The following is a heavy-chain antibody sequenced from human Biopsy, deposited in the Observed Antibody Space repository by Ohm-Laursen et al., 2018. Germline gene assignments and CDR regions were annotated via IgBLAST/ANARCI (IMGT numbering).Heavy chain of an antibody. D-gene: IGHD1-1*01. CDR2: FAPENGKT. CDR1: GYTLTELS. V-gene: IGHV1-24*01. J-gene: IGHJ4*02. Sequence: ASVFASCTVSGYTLTELSMHWVRQAPGKGLEWMGGFAPENGKTVYAQNFQARVSMTEDTSTDTAYMELSSLRSEDTAVYYCAADINVWNVNYWGQGTQVTVSS. CDR3: AADINVWNVNY.